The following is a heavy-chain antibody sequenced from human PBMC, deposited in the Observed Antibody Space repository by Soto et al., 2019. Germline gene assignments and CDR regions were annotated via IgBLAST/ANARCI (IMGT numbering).Heavy chain of an antibody. CDR2: IIPIFGTA. J-gene: IGHJ6*02. CDR3: ARGNYYDSSGYYFYYYYYGMDV. CDR1: GGTFSSYA. D-gene: IGHD3-22*01. V-gene: IGHV1-69*13. Sequence: SVKVSCKASGGTFSSYAISWVRQAPGQGLEWMGGIIPIFGTANYAQKFQGRVTITADESTSTAYMELSSLRSEDTAVYYCARGNYYDSSGYYFYYYYYGMDVWGQVNTVTVSS.